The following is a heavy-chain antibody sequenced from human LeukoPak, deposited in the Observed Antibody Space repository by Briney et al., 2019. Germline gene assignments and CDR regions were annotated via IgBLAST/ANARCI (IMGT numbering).Heavy chain of an antibody. V-gene: IGHV3-9*03. Sequence: PGRSLRLSCAASGFIFDDYAMYWVRQVPGKGLEWVSGINWNSGNIVYADSVKGRFIISRDNAKNSLYLQTNSLRAEDMALYYCAKGLSLVVPAAITDWGQGTLVTVSS. D-gene: IGHD2-2*01. CDR2: INWNSGNI. CDR1: GFIFDDYA. CDR3: AKGLSLVVPAAITD. J-gene: IGHJ4*02.